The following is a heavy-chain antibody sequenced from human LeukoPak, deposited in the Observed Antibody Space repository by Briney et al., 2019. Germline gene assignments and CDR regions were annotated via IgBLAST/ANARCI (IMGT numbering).Heavy chain of an antibody. CDR2: ISSSGSTI. V-gene: IGHV3-48*04. Sequence: GGSLRLSCTVSGFTFSNYWMSWVRQAPGKGLEWVSYISSSGSTIYYADSVKGRFTISRDNAKNSLYLQMNSLRAEDTAVYYCAELGITMIGGVWGKGTTVTISS. CDR3: AELGITMIGGV. J-gene: IGHJ6*04. CDR1: GFTFSNYW. D-gene: IGHD3-10*02.